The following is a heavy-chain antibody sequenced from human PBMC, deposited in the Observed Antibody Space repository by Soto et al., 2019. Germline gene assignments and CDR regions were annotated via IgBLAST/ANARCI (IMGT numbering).Heavy chain of an antibody. J-gene: IGHJ4*02. V-gene: IGHV1-24*01. Sequence: QVQLVQSGPEVRKPGASVKVSCKVFGYRLTELSMHWVRQAPGKGLEWMGGSDREDGEAVYAQKFQGRVTMTEDTATDTPYVELSSLSSEHTAVYYIATDVISGYFETSGFEYWGQGTLVTVST. D-gene: IGHD3-22*01. CDR3: ATDVISGYFETSGFEY. CDR1: GYRLTELS. CDR2: SDREDGEA.